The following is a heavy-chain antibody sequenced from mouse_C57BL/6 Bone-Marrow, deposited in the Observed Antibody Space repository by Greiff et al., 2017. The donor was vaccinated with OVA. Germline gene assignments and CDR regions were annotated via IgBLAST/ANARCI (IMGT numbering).Heavy chain of an antibody. D-gene: IGHD1-1*01. CDR1: GYTFTSYW. Sequence: QVQLQQPGAELVKPGASVKLSCKVSGYTFTSYWMHWVKQRPGQGLEWIGMIHPNSGSTNYNEKFKSKATLTVDKSSSTAYMQLSSLTSEDSAVYYCARRRKNYYGSSYAFAYWGQGTLVTVSA. CDR3: ARRRKNYYGSSYAFAY. CDR2: IHPNSGST. J-gene: IGHJ3*01. V-gene: IGHV1-64*01.